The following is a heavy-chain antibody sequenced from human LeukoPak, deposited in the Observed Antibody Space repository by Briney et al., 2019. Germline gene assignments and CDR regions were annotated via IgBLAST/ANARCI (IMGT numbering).Heavy chain of an antibody. J-gene: IGHJ4*02. D-gene: IGHD6-13*01. V-gene: IGHV3-23*01. CDR3: AKGGGSSSWYPNYFDY. CDR1: GFTFSNAW. Sequence: PGGSLRLSCAASGFTFSNAWMSWVRQAPGKGLEWVSAISGSGGSTYYADSVKGRFTISRDNSKNTLYLQMNSLRAEDTAVYYCAKGGGSSSWYPNYFDYWGQGTLVTVSS. CDR2: ISGSGGST.